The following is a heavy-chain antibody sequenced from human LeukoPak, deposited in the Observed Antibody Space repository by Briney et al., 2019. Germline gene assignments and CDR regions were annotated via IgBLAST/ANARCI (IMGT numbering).Heavy chain of an antibody. J-gene: IGHJ4*02. CDR2: LSIYYGST. D-gene: IGHD2-15*01. CDR1: GFTSGTNV. CDR3: AKYCGPAVCYSGFDS. Sequence: GGSLRLSCEVNGFTSGTNVLTWVRQAPGKGLQWVSVLSIYYGSTYSAESVKGRFTTSRDTSTNTLFLHINSLTADDTALYYSAKYCGPAVCYSGFDSWGQGTLVTVSS. V-gene: IGHV3-23*01.